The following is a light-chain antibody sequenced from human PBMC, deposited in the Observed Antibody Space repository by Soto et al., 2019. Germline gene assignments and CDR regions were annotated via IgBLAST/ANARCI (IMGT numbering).Light chain of an antibody. CDR3: ETWDSNTRV. CDR1: SGHSSYI. V-gene: IGLV4-60*02. J-gene: IGLJ2*01. Sequence: QAVVTQSSSASASLGSSVKLTCTLSSGHSSYIIAWHQQQPGKAPRYLMKLEGSGSYNKVSGVPDRFSGSSSGADRYLTISNLQFEDEADYYCETWDSNTRVFGGGTKVTVL. CDR2: LEGSGSY.